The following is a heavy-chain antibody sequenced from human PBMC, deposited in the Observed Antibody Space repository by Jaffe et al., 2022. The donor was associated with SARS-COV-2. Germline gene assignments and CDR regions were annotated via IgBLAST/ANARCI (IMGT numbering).Heavy chain of an antibody. J-gene: IGHJ4*02. CDR2: IYYSGST. Sequence: QVQLQESGPGLVKPSETLSLTCTVSGGSISSYYWSWIRQPPGKGLEWIGYIYYSGSTNYNPSLKSRVTISVDTSKNQFSLKLSSVTAADTAVYYCAREAIAVAGIEILWGQGTLVTVSS. V-gene: IGHV4-59*01. CDR3: AREAIAVAGIEIL. D-gene: IGHD6-19*01. CDR1: GGSISSYY.